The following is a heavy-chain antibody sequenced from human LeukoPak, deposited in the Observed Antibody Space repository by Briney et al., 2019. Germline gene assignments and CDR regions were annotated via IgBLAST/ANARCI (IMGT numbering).Heavy chain of an antibody. V-gene: IGHV4-34*01. CDR1: GRSFSGYY. CDR2: INHSGST. J-gene: IGHJ4*02. CDR3: ARRNWNGVYFDY. Sequence: SETLSLTCAVYGRSFSGYYWRWIRQPPGKGLEWIGEINHSGSTNYNPSLKSRVTISVDTSKNQFSLKLSSVTAADTAVYYCARRNWNGVYFDYWGQGTLVTVPS. D-gene: IGHD1-1*01.